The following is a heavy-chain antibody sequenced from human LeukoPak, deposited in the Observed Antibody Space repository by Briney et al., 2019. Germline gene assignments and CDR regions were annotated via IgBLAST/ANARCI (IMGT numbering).Heavy chain of an antibody. V-gene: IGHV3-7*01. CDR3: ARDLMATIRGAFDY. Sequence: PGGPLRLSCAASGFTFSSYWMSWVRQAPGKGLEWVANIKQDGSEKYYVDSVKGRFTISRDNAKNSLYLQMNSLRAEDTAVYYCARDLMATIRGAFDYWGQGTLVTVSS. CDR2: IKQDGSEK. J-gene: IGHJ4*02. D-gene: IGHD5-24*01. CDR1: GFTFSSYW.